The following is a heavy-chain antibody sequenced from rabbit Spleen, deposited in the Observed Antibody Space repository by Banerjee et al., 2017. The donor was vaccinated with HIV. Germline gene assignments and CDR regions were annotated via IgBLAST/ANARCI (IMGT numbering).Heavy chain of an antibody. D-gene: IGHD4-1*01. J-gene: IGHJ4*01. V-gene: IGHV1S47*01. CDR3: VREVAAKFSL. CDR1: GFDFSNYG. Sequence: QEQLVESGGGLVQPGGSLKLSCKASGFDFSNYGVSWVRQAPGKGLEWIGYIDPVFGITYYANWVNGRFTISSHNAQNTLFLQLNSLTAADTATYFCVREVAAKFSLWGPGTLSPS. CDR2: IDPVFGIT.